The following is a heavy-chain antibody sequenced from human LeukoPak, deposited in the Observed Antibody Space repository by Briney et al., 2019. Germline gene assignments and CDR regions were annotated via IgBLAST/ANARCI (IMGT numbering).Heavy chain of an antibody. Sequence: GRSLRPSCAASGFTFSSYGMHWVRQAPGKGLEWVAVIWYDGSNKYYADSVKGRFTISRDNSKNTLYLQMNSLRAEDTAVYYCAKGYNTDYFDYWGQGTLVTVSS. J-gene: IGHJ4*02. V-gene: IGHV3-33*06. CDR2: IWYDGSNK. CDR1: GFTFSSYG. CDR3: AKGYNTDYFDY. D-gene: IGHD5-24*01.